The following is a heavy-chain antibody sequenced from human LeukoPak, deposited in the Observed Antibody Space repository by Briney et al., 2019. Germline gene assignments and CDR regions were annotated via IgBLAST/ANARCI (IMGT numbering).Heavy chain of an antibody. V-gene: IGHV1-8*01. CDR3: ARGNYDSRMYYFDY. CDR2: MNPNSGNT. CDR1: GYTFTSYD. Sequence: ASVKVFCKASGYTFTSYDINWERQATGQGLEWMGWMNPNSGNTGYAQKFQGRVTMTRNTSISTAYMELSSLRSEDTAVYYCARGNYDSRMYYFDYWGQGTLVTVSS. J-gene: IGHJ4*02. D-gene: IGHD3-22*01.